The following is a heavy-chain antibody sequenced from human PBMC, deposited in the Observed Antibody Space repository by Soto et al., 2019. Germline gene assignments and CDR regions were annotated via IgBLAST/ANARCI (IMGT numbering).Heavy chain of an antibody. Sequence: GGSLRLSCAASGFTFSGSAMHWVRQASGKGLEWVGRIRSKANSYATAYAASVKGRFTISRDDSKNTAYLQMNSLKTEDTAVYYCTRSYYDFWSGYYGPDYYYYYMDCWGKGTTVTVSS. CDR1: GFTFSGSA. J-gene: IGHJ6*03. D-gene: IGHD3-3*01. V-gene: IGHV3-73*01. CDR2: IRSKANSYAT. CDR3: TRSYYDFWSGYYGPDYYYYYMDC.